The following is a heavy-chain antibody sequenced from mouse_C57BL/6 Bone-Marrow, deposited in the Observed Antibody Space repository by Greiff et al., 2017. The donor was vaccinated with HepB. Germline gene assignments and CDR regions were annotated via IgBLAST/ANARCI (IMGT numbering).Heavy chain of an antibody. CDR1: GFTFSDYY. CDR2: INYDGSST. CDR3: ARGGDYDPAWFAY. Sequence: EVHLVESEGGLVQPGSSMKLSCTASGFTFSDYYMAWVRQVPEKGLEWVANINYDGSSTYYLDSLKSRFIISRDNAKNILYLQMSSLKSEDTATYYCARGGDYDPAWFAYWGQGTLVTVSA. J-gene: IGHJ3*01. V-gene: IGHV5-16*01. D-gene: IGHD2-4*01.